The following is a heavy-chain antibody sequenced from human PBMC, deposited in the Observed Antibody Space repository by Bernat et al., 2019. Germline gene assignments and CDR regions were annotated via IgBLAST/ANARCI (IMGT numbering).Heavy chain of an antibody. CDR2: ISGSGGST. J-gene: IGHJ4*02. V-gene: IGHV3-23*01. CDR3: AKEGSPSPYYYDSSGTFDY. Sequence: EVHVLESGGGLVQPGGCLRLSCAASGFTFSSYAMSWVRQAPGKGLEWVSAISGSGGSTYYADSVKGRFTISRDNSKNTLYLQMNSLRAEDTAVYYCAKEGSPSPYYYDSSGTFDYWGQGTLVTVSS. CDR1: GFTFSSYA. D-gene: IGHD3-22*01.